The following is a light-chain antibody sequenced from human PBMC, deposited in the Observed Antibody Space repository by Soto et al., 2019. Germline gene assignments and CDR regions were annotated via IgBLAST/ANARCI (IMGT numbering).Light chain of an antibody. J-gene: IGKJ2*01. CDR1: QSVSSN. Sequence: EIVMTQSPATLSVSPGERATLSCRASQSVSSNLAWYQQKPGQAPRLLIYGASTRATGIPARFSGSGSGTEFTLPISSLQSEDFAVYSCQQYNNWPRTFGQGTKLEIK. CDR3: QQYNNWPRT. CDR2: GAS. V-gene: IGKV3-15*01.